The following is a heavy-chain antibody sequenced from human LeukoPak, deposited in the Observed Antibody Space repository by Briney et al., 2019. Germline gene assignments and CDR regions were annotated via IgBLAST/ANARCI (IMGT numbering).Heavy chain of an antibody. CDR3: ATDGAYGLTH. CDR2: VSSDGSR. J-gene: IGHJ3*01. D-gene: IGHD3-16*01. V-gene: IGHV3-74*01. CDR1: GVSFSTTW. Sequence: GGSLRLSCAASGVSFSTTWMHWVRQAPGKGLMWVSHVSSDGSRTYADSVKGRFTVSRDNNKDMVYLQMSSLRAEDTAVYYCATDGAYGLTHWGQGTMVTVSS.